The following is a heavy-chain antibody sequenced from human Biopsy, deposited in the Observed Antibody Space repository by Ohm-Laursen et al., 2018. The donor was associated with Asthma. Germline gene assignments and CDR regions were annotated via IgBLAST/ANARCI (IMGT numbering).Heavy chain of an antibody. V-gene: IGHV3-30*03. Sequence: SLRLSCAAFGFTFSNYGMHWVRQAPGKGLDWVAVISFDGTNRNYTDSVKGRFTISRDNSKNTLDLQMNSLRGDDTAVYYCVRWRSGYPDHYSDFWGLGTLVTVSS. D-gene: IGHD2-21*01. J-gene: IGHJ4*02. CDR1: GFTFSNYG. CDR3: VRWRSGYPDHYSDF. CDR2: ISFDGTNR.